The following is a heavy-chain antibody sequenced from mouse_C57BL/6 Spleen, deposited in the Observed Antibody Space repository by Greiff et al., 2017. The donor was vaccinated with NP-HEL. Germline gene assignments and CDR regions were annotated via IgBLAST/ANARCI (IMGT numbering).Heavy chain of an antibody. CDR1: GYSFTGYY. J-gene: IGHJ2*01. CDR3: AINYGSYFDD. Sequence: VQLQQSGPELVKPGASVKISCKASGYSFTGYYMNWVKQSPEKSLEWIGEINPSTGGTTYNQKFKAKATLTVDKSSSTAYMQLKSLTSEDSAVYYCAINYGSYFDDWGQGTTLTVSS. D-gene: IGHD1-1*02. V-gene: IGHV1-42*01. CDR2: INPSTGGT.